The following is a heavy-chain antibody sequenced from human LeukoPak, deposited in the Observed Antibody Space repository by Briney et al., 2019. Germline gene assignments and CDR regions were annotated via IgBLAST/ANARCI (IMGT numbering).Heavy chain of an antibody. D-gene: IGHD1-26*01. Sequence: GGSLRLSCAASGFTFSSYWMSWVRQAPGKGLEWVANIKQDGSEKYYVDSVKGRFTISRDNSKSTLYLQMNSLRAEDTAVYYCAKAHYSGSYSGFDYWGQGTLVTVSS. CDR3: AKAHYSGSYSGFDY. V-gene: IGHV3-7*03. J-gene: IGHJ4*02. CDR2: IKQDGSEK. CDR1: GFTFSSYW.